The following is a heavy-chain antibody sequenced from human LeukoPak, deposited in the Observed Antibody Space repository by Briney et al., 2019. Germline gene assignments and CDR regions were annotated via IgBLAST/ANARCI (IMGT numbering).Heavy chain of an antibody. CDR2: ISWDGGST. CDR3: AKDTTYYGSGSIGDY. V-gene: IGHV3-43D*03. Sequence: GGSLRLSCAASGFTFDDYAMHWVRQAPGKGLEWVSLISWDGGSTYYADSVKGRFTISRDNSKNSLYLQMNSLRAEDTALYYCAKDTTYYGSGSIGDYWGQGTLVTVSS. CDR1: GFTFDDYA. J-gene: IGHJ4*02. D-gene: IGHD3-10*01.